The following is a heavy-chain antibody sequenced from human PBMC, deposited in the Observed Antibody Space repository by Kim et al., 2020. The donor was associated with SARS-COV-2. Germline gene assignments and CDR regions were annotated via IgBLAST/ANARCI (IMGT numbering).Heavy chain of an antibody. CDR2: INDDTTHI. J-gene: IGHJ3*02. CDR3: ARRFRYCSGGSCYSAVFAFDI. D-gene: IGHD2-15*01. V-gene: IGHV3-11*01. CDR1: GFTFSDYY. Sequence: GGSLRLSCVASGFTFSDYYMGWIRQAPGKGLEWVSYINDDTTHIEYAGSVKGRFTISRDNAKNSVNLEMSSLRAEDTAVYYCARRFRYCSGGSCYSAVFAFDIWGQGTMVTVSS.